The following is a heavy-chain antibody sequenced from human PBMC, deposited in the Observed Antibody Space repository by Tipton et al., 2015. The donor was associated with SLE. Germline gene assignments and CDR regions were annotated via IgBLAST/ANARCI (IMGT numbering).Heavy chain of an antibody. Sequence: TLSLTCSVSGASFNIFYWNWIRQPPGKGLEWIGSIFYTGSTKYNPSLQSRVTISVDRSKNQFSLKLTSVTAADTAVYYCARGPPFMEWERNWFDPWGQGTQVTVSS. CDR3: ARGPPFMEWERNWFDP. CDR1: GASFNIFY. V-gene: IGHV4-59*01. J-gene: IGHJ5*02. D-gene: IGHD3-3*02. CDR2: IFYTGST.